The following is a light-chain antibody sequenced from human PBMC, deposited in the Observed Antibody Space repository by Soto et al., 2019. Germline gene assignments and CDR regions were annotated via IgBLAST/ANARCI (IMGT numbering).Light chain of an antibody. CDR1: QSISRY. Sequence: IVLTQSPGTLSLSPGERTTLSCRASQSISRYLAWYQQKPGQGPRLLISDAYNRAAGVPARFSGSGSGADFTLTISSLEPEDFAVYYCQQRSAWPLTFGGGTKVDIK. CDR2: DAY. V-gene: IGKV3-11*01. J-gene: IGKJ4*01. CDR3: QQRSAWPLT.